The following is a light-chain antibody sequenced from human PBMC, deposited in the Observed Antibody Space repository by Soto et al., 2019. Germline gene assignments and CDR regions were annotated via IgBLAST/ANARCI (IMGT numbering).Light chain of an antibody. CDR3: QQYGSSPRT. Sequence: EIVLTQSPGTLSLSPGERATLSCRASQRVYSSYLAWYQQKPGQAPRLLIYAASNRATGIPDRFSGSGSGTDFTLTISRLEPEDFAVYYCQQYGSSPRTFGQGTKVDNK. CDR2: AAS. J-gene: IGKJ1*01. V-gene: IGKV3-20*01. CDR1: QRVYSSY.